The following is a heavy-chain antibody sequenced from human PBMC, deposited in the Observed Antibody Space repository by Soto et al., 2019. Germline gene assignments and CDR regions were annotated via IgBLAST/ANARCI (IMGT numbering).Heavy chain of an antibody. CDR1: GGTFSSYA. Sequence: QVQLVQSGAEVKKPGSSVKVSCKASGGTFSSYAISWVRQAPGQGLEWMGGIIPIFGTANYAQEFQGRVTITADESTSTAYMELSSLRSEDTAVYYCASVLGQWLGTGFDYWGQGTLVTVSS. J-gene: IGHJ4*02. CDR3: ASVLGQWLGTGFDY. CDR2: IIPIFGTA. D-gene: IGHD6-19*01. V-gene: IGHV1-69*01.